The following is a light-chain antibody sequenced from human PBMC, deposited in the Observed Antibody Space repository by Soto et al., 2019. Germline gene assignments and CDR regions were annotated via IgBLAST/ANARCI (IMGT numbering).Light chain of an antibody. V-gene: IGKV3-15*01. CDR3: QQYDEWPQT. Sequence: EIVMTQSPATLSVSPGERVTLYCRASQSVSSKLVWYQQKPGQAPRLLIYGASTRATGIPARFSGSGSGTEFTLSISSLQSEDFALYYCQQYDEWPQTFGQGTKVDIK. CDR1: QSVSSK. CDR2: GAS. J-gene: IGKJ1*01.